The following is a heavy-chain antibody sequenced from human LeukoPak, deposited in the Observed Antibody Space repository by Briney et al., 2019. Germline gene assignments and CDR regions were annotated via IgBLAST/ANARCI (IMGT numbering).Heavy chain of an antibody. J-gene: IGHJ4*02. V-gene: IGHV1-2*02. CDR1: GYTFTGYY. CDR2: INPNSGGT. D-gene: IGHD5-24*01. CDR3: ARAEMATIDY. Sequence: GASVTVSCNASGYTFTGYYMHWVRQPPGQGLEWMGWINPNSGGTNYAQKFQGRVTMTRDTSISTAYMELSSLRSEDTAVYSCARAEMATIDYWGQGTLVTVSS.